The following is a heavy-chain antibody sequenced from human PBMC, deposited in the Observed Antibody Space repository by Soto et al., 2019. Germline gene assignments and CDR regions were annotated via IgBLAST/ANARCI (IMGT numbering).Heavy chain of an antibody. CDR3: AKDLSGRYYGGACDY. Sequence: EVQLLESGGGLVQPGGSLRLSCAASGFTFSTYAMSWVRQAPGKGLEWVSAISGSGGSTYYADSVKGRFTISRDNSKNALYLQMNSLRAGDTAVYYCAKDLSGRYYGGACDYWGQGTLVTVSS. V-gene: IGHV3-23*01. CDR2: ISGSGGST. D-gene: IGHD1-26*01. CDR1: GFTFSTYA. J-gene: IGHJ4*02.